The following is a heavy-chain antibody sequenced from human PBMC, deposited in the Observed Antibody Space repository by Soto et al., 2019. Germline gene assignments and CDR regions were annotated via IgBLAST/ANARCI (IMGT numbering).Heavy chain of an antibody. CDR2: IFPGDSDT. J-gene: IGHJ4*02. CDR1: GYTFTNYW. V-gene: IGHV5-51*01. Sequence: PGESLKIWCKAIGYTFTNYWIGWVRQTPGKGLEWMGIIFPGDSDTRYNPSFEGQVTVSADESISTAYLQWNTLKASDTAMYYCVRPNFGALTHFDFWGQGTLVTVSS. CDR3: VRPNFGALTHFDF. D-gene: IGHD3-16*01.